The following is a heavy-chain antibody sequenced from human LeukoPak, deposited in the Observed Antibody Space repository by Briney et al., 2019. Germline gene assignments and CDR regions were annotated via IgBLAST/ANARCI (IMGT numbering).Heavy chain of an antibody. V-gene: IGHV3-23*01. Sequence: GRSLRLSCAASGFTFSSYAMSWVRQSPGKGLEWVSAIGGNGRTTYYADSVKGRFTISRDNAKNSLYLQMNCLRAEDTAVYYCARALSNNIPCPDYWGRGTLVTVSS. CDR3: ARALSNNIPCPDY. CDR1: GFTFSSYA. D-gene: IGHD2-2*02. J-gene: IGHJ4*02. CDR2: IGGNGRTT.